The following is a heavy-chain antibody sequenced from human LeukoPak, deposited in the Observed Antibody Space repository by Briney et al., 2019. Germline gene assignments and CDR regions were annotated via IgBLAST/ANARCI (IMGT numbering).Heavy chain of an antibody. CDR1: GGSISSYY. Sequence: SETLSLTCTVSGGSISSYYWSWIRQPPGKGLEWIGYIYYSGSTNYNPSFKSRVTISVDTSKNQFSLKLSSVTAADTAVYYCARGVRIAVAGTGFDYWGQGTLVTVSS. D-gene: IGHD6-19*01. J-gene: IGHJ4*02. CDR3: ARGVRIAVAGTGFDY. CDR2: IYYSGST. V-gene: IGHV4-59*01.